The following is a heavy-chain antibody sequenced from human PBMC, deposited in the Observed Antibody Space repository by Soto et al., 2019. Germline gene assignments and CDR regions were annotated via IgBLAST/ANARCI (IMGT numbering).Heavy chain of an antibody. CDR2: ISGSGKDT. D-gene: IGHD6-6*01. Sequence: PGGSLSLSCVASGFDLTSSRMNWVRQAPGKGLERVASISGSGKDTFYRHSVKGRFAISRDSAGTSLFLRMDSVKVEDTAVYHCARVHLVAGSAFYCAMDVWGPGTAVT. V-gene: IGHV3-21*01. CDR1: GFDLTSSR. J-gene: IGHJ6*02. CDR3: ARVHLVAGSAFYCAMDV.